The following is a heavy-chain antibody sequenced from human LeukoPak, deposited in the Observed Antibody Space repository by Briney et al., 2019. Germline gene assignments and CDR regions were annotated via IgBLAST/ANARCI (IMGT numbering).Heavy chain of an antibody. CDR2: IYYSGST. CDR3: ARRYNRNYAYGY. D-gene: IGHD1-1*01. J-gene: IGHJ4*02. V-gene: IGHV4-39*07. CDR1: GGSISSSSYY. Sequence: PSETLSLTCTVSGGSISSSSYYWGWIRQPPGKGLEWIGSIYYSGSTYYGPSLKSRVTISVDTSKNQFSLKLTSVTAADTAVYHCARRYNRNYAYGYWGQGTLVTVSS.